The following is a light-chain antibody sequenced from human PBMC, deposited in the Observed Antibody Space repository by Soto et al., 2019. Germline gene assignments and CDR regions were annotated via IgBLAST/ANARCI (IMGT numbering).Light chain of an antibody. V-gene: IGKV1-27*01. J-gene: IGKJ3*01. Sequence: DIQMTQSPTSLSASVGDRVTITCRASQAIRNFVAWYQQKPGKAPKLLIYAASTLQSGVPSRISGSGSGTDFTLTINSLQPEDVATYSCQKYSSVPVFGPGTKVEIK. CDR3: QKYSSVPV. CDR2: AAS. CDR1: QAIRNF.